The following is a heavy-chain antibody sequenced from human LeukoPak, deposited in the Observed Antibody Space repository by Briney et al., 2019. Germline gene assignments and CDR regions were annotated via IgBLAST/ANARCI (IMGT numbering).Heavy chain of an antibody. Sequence: GGSLRLSCAASGFTFSSYWMHWVRQAPGKGLEWVSRIHSDGSSISYADFVKGRFTISRDNAKNTLYLQMNSLRAEDTAVYYCARDKPGSHHYVDVWGKGTTVTVSS. CDR3: ARDKPGSHHYVDV. CDR2: IHSDGSSI. V-gene: IGHV3-74*01. D-gene: IGHD1-1*01. J-gene: IGHJ6*03. CDR1: GFTFSSYW.